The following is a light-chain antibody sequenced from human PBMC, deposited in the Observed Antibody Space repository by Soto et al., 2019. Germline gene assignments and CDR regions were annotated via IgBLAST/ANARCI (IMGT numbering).Light chain of an antibody. CDR2: VDS. CDR1: RSDVGSYNL. CDR3: CSYAGSSTWV. Sequence: QSALTQPASVSGSPGQSITISCTGSRSDVGSYNLVSWYQQHPGKAPKLMIYVDSKRPSGVSNRFSGSKSGNTASLTISGLQAEDEADYYCCSYAGSSTWVFGGGTQLTVL. J-gene: IGLJ2*01. V-gene: IGLV2-23*01.